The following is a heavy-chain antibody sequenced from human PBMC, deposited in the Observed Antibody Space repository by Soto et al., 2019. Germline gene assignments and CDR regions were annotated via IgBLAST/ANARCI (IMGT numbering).Heavy chain of an antibody. CDR1: GYTFTAYG. Sequence: QVQLVQSGPEVKMPGASVKVSCKTSGYTFTAYGLAWLRQAPGQRPEWLGWVGTANANTNYPEKFQGRVTMTSDRSTTTTDMERRSLRSDDTAVYYCARELYSGPTAYYSFAYWGQGTLVTVSS. J-gene: IGHJ4*02. V-gene: IGHV1-18*01. D-gene: IGHD5-18*01. CDR2: VGTANANT. CDR3: ARELYSGPTAYYSFAY.